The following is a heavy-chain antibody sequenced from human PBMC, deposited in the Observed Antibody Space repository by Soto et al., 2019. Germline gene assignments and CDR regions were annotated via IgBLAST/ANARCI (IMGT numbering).Heavy chain of an antibody. D-gene: IGHD6-19*01. CDR2: IYWDDDK. CDR3: AHISSGYPKFVY. Sequence: QITLKESGPTLVKPTQTLTLTCTFSGISISTSGVGLGWLRQPPGKALEWLAHIYWDDDKRYSPSLKSRLTITKDTAKNQVVLTMPTMDPVDTATYYCAHISSGYPKFVYWGQGTLVTVSS. CDR1: GISISTSGVG. J-gene: IGHJ4*02. V-gene: IGHV2-5*02.